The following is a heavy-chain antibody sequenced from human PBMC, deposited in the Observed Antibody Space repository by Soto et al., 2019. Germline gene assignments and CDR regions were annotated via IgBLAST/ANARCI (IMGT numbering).Heavy chain of an antibody. CDR1: GGSISSYY. J-gene: IGHJ6*03. V-gene: IGHV4-59*01. Sequence: SETLSLTCTVSGGSISSYYWSWIRQPPGKGLEWIGYIYYSGSTNYNPSLKSRVTISVDTSKNQFSLKLSSVTAADTAVYYCASAAAYDFWSGTNYYYYYYMDVWGKGTTVTVSS. CDR3: ASAAAYDFWSGTNYYYYYYMDV. D-gene: IGHD3-3*01. CDR2: IYYSGST.